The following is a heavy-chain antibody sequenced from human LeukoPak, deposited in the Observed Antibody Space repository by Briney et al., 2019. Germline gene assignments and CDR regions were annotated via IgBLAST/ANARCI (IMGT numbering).Heavy chain of an antibody. Sequence: SETLSLTCTASGGSISSYYWSWIRQPAGKGLEWIGRIYTSGSTNYNPSLKSRVTMSVDTPKNQFSLKLSSVTAADTAVYYCARSQYDFWSGDFDSNWFDPWGQGTLVTVSS. CDR3: ARSQYDFWSGDFDSNWFDP. CDR2: IYTSGST. J-gene: IGHJ5*02. V-gene: IGHV4-4*07. CDR1: GGSISSYY. D-gene: IGHD3-3*01.